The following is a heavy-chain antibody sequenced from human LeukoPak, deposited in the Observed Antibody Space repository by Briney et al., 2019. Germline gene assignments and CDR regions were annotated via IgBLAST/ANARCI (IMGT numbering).Heavy chain of an antibody. CDR1: GYTFTGYY. CDR2: INPNSGGT. D-gene: IGHD6-6*01. J-gene: IGHJ4*02. Sequence: ASVKVSCKASGYTFTGYYMHWVRQAPGQGLEWMGWINPNSGGTNYAQKFQGRVTMTRDTSISTAYMELSRLRAEDTAVYYCARDPIEYSSSSFDYWGQGTLVTVSS. V-gene: IGHV1-2*02. CDR3: ARDPIEYSSSSFDY.